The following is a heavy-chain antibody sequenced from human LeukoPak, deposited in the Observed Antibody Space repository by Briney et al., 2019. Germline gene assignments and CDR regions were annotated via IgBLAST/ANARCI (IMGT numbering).Heavy chain of an antibody. CDR3: TTAAGYYYYYMDV. CDR1: GFTFSNAW. D-gene: IGHD2-15*01. Sequence: GGSLRLSCAASGFTFSNAWMSWVRQAPGKGLEWVGRIKSKTDGGTTDYAAPVKGRFTISRDDSKNTLYLQMNSLKTEDTAVYYCTTAAGYYYYYMDVWGKGTTVTISS. CDR2: IKSKTDGGTT. J-gene: IGHJ6*03. V-gene: IGHV3-15*01.